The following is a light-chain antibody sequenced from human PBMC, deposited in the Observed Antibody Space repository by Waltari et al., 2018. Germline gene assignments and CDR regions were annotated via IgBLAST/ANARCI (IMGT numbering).Light chain of an antibody. CDR2: AAS. V-gene: IGKV1-39*01. Sequence: DIQMTQSPSSLSASVGDRVTITSRASQSINSCLNWYQQKPGKAPKRLIYAASSLQSWVPSRFSGSGSGTDFTLTISSLQPEDFATYYCQQSYRTPLYTFGQGTKLEIK. CDR3: QQSYRTPLYT. J-gene: IGKJ2*01. CDR1: QSINSC.